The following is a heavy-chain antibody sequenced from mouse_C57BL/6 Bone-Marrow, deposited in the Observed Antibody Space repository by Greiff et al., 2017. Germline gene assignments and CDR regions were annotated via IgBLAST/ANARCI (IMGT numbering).Heavy chain of an antibody. D-gene: IGHD1-1*01. V-gene: IGHV1-42*01. CDR2: INPSTGGT. Sequence: EVKVVESGPELVKPGASVKISCKASGYSFTGYYMNWVKQSPEKSLEWIGEINPSTGGTTYNQKFKAKATLTVDKSSSTAYMQLKSLTSEGSAVYYCARGGVTTVVAHYFDYWGQGTTLTVSS. J-gene: IGHJ2*01. CDR3: ARGGVTTVVAHYFDY. CDR1: GYSFTGYY.